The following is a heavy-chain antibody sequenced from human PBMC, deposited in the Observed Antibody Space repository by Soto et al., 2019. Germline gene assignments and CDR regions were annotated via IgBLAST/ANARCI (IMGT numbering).Heavy chain of an antibody. J-gene: IGHJ6*02. CDR1: GYTFTGYY. Sequence: ASVKVSCKASGYTFTGYYMHWVRPPPGQGLGWMGWINPNSGGTNYAQKFQGWVTMTMDTPISTAYMELSRLRSDDTAVYYCARDHGTPLTIVVTINYGMDVWGQGTTVTVSS. V-gene: IGHV1-2*04. CDR2: INPNSGGT. D-gene: IGHD2-21*01. CDR3: ARDHGTPLTIVVTINYGMDV.